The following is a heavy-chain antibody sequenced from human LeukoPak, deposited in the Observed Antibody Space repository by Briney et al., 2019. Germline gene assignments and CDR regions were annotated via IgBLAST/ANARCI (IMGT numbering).Heavy chain of an antibody. J-gene: IGHJ4*02. Sequence: SETLSLTCTVSGGSISSYQWSWIRQPPGKGLEWIGNIYDSGSANYNPSLKSRVVISVDTSKNQFSLNLTPVTAAATAVYYCARVGVDYSGNVLKYFFDYWGQGTLVTVSS. CDR2: IYDSGSA. V-gene: IGHV4-59*01. CDR1: GGSISSYQ. CDR3: ARVGVDYSGNVLKYFFDY. D-gene: IGHD4-23*01.